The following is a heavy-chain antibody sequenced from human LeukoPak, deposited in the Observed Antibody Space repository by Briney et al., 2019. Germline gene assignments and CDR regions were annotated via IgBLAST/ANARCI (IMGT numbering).Heavy chain of an antibody. Sequence: GGSLRLSCAASGFTFRSYSMNWVRQAPGKGLEWVSHITSGSSPIYYADSVKGRFTISRDNAKNSLYLQMNSLRDEDTAVYYCARRAYGDDSFDYWGQGTLVTVSS. CDR2: ITSGSSPI. CDR1: GFTFRSYS. J-gene: IGHJ4*02. V-gene: IGHV3-48*02. D-gene: IGHD4-17*01. CDR3: ARRAYGDDSFDY.